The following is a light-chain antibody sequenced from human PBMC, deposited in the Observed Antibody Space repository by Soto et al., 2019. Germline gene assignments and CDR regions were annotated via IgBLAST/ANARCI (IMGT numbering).Light chain of an antibody. CDR2: GAS. CDR3: QQYGSSPPRT. J-gene: IGKJ1*01. CDR1: QSVSNDF. Sequence: EIVLTQSPGILSLSPGERATLSCRASQSVSNDFLAWYQQKPGQAPRLLIYGASTRATDVPDRFSGSGSGADFTLTINRLEPEDFAVYYCQQYGSSPPRTFGQGTKVE. V-gene: IGKV3-20*01.